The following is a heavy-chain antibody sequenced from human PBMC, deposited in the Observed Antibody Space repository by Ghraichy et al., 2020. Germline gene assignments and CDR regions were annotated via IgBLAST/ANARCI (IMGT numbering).Heavy chain of an antibody. Sequence: GGSLRLSCAASGFTFTSYWMSWVRQAPGKGLEWVANIKKDGSETDYVDSVKGRFTISRDNAKNSLFLQMSSLRAEDTAVYYCARDLRRGWYFDYWGQGTLVTFSS. CDR2: IKKDGSET. V-gene: IGHV3-7*01. CDR1: GFTFTSYW. CDR3: ARDLRRGWYFDY. D-gene: IGHD6-19*01. J-gene: IGHJ4*02.